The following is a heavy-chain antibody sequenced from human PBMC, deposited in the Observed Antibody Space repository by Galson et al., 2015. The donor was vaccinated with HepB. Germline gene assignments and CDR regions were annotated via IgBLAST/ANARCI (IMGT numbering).Heavy chain of an antibody. J-gene: IGHJ4*02. D-gene: IGHD6-13*01. Sequence: SVKVSCKASGYTFTSYDINWVRQATGQGLEWMGWMNPNSGNTGYAQKFQGRVTMTRNTSISTAYMELSSLRSEDTAVYYCATSGYSSSWYPLYYFDYWGQGTLVTVSS. CDR1: GYTFTSYD. CDR2: MNPNSGNT. V-gene: IGHV1-8*01. CDR3: ATSGYSSSWYPLYYFDY.